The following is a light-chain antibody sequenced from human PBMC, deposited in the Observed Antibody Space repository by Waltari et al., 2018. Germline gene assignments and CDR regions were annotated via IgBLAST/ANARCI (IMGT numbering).Light chain of an antibody. V-gene: IGKV1-9*01. Sequence: DIQLTKSPSFLSASVGDRVTITCRASQGLTSYFAWYRQKPGKAPKLLIYDISTLQSGVPSRFSGSGSGTEFTLTISSLQPEDSATYYCQQLNEYPITFGQGTRVETK. CDR3: QQLNEYPIT. CDR2: DIS. J-gene: IGKJ5*01. CDR1: QGLTSY.